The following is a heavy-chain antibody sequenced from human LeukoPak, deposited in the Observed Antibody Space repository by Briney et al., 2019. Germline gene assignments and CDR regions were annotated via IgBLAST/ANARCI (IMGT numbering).Heavy chain of an antibody. V-gene: IGHV1-3*01. Sequence: GASVKVSCKASGYTFTNYAMHWVRQAPGQRLEWMGWINAGNGNTKYSQKFQGRVTITRDTSASTAYMELSSLRSEDTAVYYCASSTHYDFWSGYSQADYGMDVWGQGTTVTVSS. CDR1: GYTFTNYA. J-gene: IGHJ6*02. CDR3: ASSTHYDFWSGYSQADYGMDV. CDR2: INAGNGNT. D-gene: IGHD3-3*01.